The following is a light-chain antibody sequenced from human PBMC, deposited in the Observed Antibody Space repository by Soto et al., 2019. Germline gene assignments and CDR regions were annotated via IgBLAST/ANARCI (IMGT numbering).Light chain of an antibody. V-gene: IGLV2-23*01. J-gene: IGLJ1*01. CDR1: SSDVGSYNL. CDR2: EGS. Sequence: QSALTQPASVSGSPGQSITISCTGTSSDVGSYNLVSWYQQHPGKAPKLMIYEGSKRPSGVSNRFSGSKSGNTASLTISGLQDEDEADYYCCSYAGSSTYFGTGTKLTVL. CDR3: CSYAGSSTY.